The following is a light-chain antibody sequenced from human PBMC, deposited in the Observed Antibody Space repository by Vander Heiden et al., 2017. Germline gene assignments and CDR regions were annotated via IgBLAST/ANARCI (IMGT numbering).Light chain of an antibody. CDR3: QQDNSYPWT. Sequence: DIQMTQSPSTLSASVGDRVTITCRASQSISSWLAWYQQKPGKAPKLLIYKASSLESGVSSRFSGSGSGTEFTLTISSLQPDDFATYYCQQDNSYPWTFGQGTKVEIK. J-gene: IGKJ1*01. CDR2: KAS. CDR1: QSISSW. V-gene: IGKV1-5*03.